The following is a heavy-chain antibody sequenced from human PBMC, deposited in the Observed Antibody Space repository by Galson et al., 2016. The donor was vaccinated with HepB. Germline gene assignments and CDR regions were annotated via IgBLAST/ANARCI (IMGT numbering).Heavy chain of an antibody. CDR2: INPSGGST. CDR3: ARNAMYCSSTSCSTYYFDY. CDR1: GYTFTSYY. D-gene: IGHD2-2*01. V-gene: IGHV1-46*01. Sequence: SVKVSCKASGYTFTSYYMHWVRQAPGQGLEWMGIINPSGGSTSYAQEFQGRVTMTRDTSTSTVYMELSSLRSEDTAVYYCARNAMYCSSTSCSTYYFDYWGQGTLVPVSS. J-gene: IGHJ4*02.